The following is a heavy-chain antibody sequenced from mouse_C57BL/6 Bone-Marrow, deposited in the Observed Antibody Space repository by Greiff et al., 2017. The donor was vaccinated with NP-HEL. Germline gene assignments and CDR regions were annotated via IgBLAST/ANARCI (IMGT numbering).Heavy chain of an antibody. CDR1: GYTFTGNW. V-gene: IGHV1-9*01. J-gene: IGHJ2*01. CDR3: ARDYYGSSYFDY. CDR2: ILPGSGNT. D-gene: IGHD1-1*01. Sequence: QVQLQQSGAELMKPGASVKLSCKATGYTFTGNWIEWVKQRPGHGLEWIGEILPGSGNTYYNQRFKGKATFTVDTSSNTAYMQLSSLTPEDSAISYCARDYYGSSYFDYWGQGTTLTVSS.